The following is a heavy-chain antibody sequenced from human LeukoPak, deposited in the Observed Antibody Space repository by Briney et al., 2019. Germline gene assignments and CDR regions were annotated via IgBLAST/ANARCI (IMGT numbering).Heavy chain of an antibody. D-gene: IGHD1-26*01. J-gene: IGHJ4*02. CDR1: GYTFTSYY. Sequence: GASAKVSCTASGYTFTSYYMHWVRQAPRQGLEWMGIIHPIGGPTSYAQKFHGRVTMPRDTSTSTVYMELSSLRSEDTAVYSCARDTVGATAGYWGQGTLITVSS. V-gene: IGHV1-46*01. CDR3: ARDTVGATAGY. CDR2: IHPIGGPT.